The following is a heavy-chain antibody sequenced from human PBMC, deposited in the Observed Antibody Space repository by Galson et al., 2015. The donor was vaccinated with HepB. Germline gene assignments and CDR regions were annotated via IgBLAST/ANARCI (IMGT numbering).Heavy chain of an antibody. CDR1: GFSLSTSGVG. Sequence: PALVKPTQTLTLTRTFSGFSLSTSGVGVGWIRQPPGKALEWLALIYGNDDKRYSPSLKSRLTITKDTSKNQVVLTMTNMDPVDTATYYCAHRASSGYPNAFDIWGQGTMVTVSS. V-gene: IGHV2-5*01. J-gene: IGHJ3*02. CDR2: IYGNDDK. D-gene: IGHD5-12*01. CDR3: AHRASSGYPNAFDI.